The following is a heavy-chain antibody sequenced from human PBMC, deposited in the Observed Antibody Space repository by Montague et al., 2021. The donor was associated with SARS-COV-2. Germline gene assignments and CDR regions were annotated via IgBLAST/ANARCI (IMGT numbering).Heavy chain of an antibody. D-gene: IGHD3-22*01. J-gene: IGHJ3*02. CDR2: IYYSGST. CDR3: ARFPTSYYYDSKAAPATPDAFDI. Sequence: SETLSLTCTVSGGSISSSSYYWGWIRQPPGKGLEWIGSIYYSGSTYYNPSLKSLVTISVDTSKNQFSLKLISVTAAATAVYYCARFPTSYYYDSKAAPATPDAFDIWGQGTMVTVSS. V-gene: IGHV4-39*01. CDR1: GGSISSSSYY.